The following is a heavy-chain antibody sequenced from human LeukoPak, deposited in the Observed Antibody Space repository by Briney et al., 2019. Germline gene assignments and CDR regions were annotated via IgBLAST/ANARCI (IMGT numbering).Heavy chain of an antibody. Sequence: GGSMRLSCAASGITFSNAAIHWVRQAPGKRLEWASGIVISGGSAFYADSVKGRFVISKDTSENTVYLQMNSLRADDTAVYFCAKEVALVVVRGQRGGHFFDFWGQGALVTVSS. CDR2: IVISGGSA. V-gene: IGHV3-23*01. CDR1: GITFSNAA. CDR3: AKEVALVVVRGQRGGHFFDF. D-gene: IGHD3-10*01. J-gene: IGHJ4*02.